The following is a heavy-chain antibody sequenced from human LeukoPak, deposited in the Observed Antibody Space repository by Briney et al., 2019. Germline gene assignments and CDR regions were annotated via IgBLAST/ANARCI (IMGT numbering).Heavy chain of an antibody. J-gene: IGHJ4*02. V-gene: IGHV3-66*01. CDR2: IFRHGET. CDR3: ARGPPAVSINTYA. Sequence: GGSVTLFCALSGFTVGNNYMLWVRQAPGKGLVWVSFIFRHGETSYADSVKGRFTISRDNSKNTLYLQMNGLRVEDTAVYYCARGPPAVSINTYAWGRGTLVTVSS. D-gene: IGHD2-8*01. CDR1: GFTVGNNY.